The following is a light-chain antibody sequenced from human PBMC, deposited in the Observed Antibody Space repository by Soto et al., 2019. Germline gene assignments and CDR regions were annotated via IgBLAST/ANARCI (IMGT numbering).Light chain of an antibody. CDR3: LSFDSSLSVV. J-gene: IGLJ2*01. CDR2: GNT. CDR1: SSNIGAGYD. Sequence: QSVLTQPPSVSGAPGQRVTISCTGSSSNIGAGYDVHWYQQLPGRAPKLLIYGNTNRPSGVPDRFSGSKSGTSASLAITGLQAEDDADYYCLSFDSSLSVVFGGGIKLTVL. V-gene: IGLV1-40*01.